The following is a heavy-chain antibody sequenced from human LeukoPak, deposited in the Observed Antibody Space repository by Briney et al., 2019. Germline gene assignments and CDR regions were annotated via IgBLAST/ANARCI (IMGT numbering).Heavy chain of an antibody. V-gene: IGHV1-69*01. Sequence: GASVKVSCKASGDTFSSYAISWVRQAPGQGLEWMGGIIPIFGTANYAQKFQGRVTITADESTSTAYMELSSLRSEDTAVYYCARGSSYDSRFQHWGQGTLVTVSS. D-gene: IGHD3-22*01. CDR1: GDTFSSYA. J-gene: IGHJ1*01. CDR3: ARGSSYDSRFQH. CDR2: IIPIFGTA.